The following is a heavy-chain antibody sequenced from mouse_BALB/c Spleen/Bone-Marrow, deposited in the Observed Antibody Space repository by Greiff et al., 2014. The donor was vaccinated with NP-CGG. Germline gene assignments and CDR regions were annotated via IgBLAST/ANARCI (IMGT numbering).Heavy chain of an antibody. V-gene: IGHV14-3*02. CDR3: ARNYGYGKSFAY. Sequence: DVQLQESGAELVKPGASVKLSCTASGFNIKDTYMHWVKQRPEQGLEWIGRIDPANGNTKYDPKFQGKATITANTSSSTAYLQLSSLTSEDTAVYYCARNYGYGKSFAYWGQGTLVTVSA. J-gene: IGHJ3*01. CDR2: IDPANGNT. CDR1: GFNIKDTY. D-gene: IGHD2-2*01.